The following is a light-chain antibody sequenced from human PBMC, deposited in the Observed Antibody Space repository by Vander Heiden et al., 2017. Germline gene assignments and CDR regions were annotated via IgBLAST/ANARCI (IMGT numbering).Light chain of an antibody. Sequence: QSAPTPPASVAWSPGSSITISCTGSSGDIGSYHYVSWYQHHPGTAPKVIIYDVNHRPSGISNRFSGARSGNTASLTIAGLQAEDEADYYCCSYTSRSTLYVFGTGTKVTVL. CDR2: DVN. V-gene: IGLV2-14*03. CDR3: CSYTSRSTLYV. J-gene: IGLJ1*01. CDR1: SGDIGSYHY.